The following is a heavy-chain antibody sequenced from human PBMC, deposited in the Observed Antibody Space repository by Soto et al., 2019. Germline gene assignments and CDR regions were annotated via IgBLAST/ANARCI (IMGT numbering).Heavy chain of an antibody. CDR3: AKEPSELSNTYYFDY. Sequence: GGSLRLSCAASGFTSSSYAMSWVRQAPGKGLEWVSAISGSGGSTYYADSVKGRFTISRDNSKNTLYLQMNSLRAEDTAVYYCAKEPSELSNTYYFDYWGQGPLVTVSS. CDR1: GFTSSSYA. D-gene: IGHD3-16*02. J-gene: IGHJ4*02. V-gene: IGHV3-23*01. CDR2: ISGSGGST.